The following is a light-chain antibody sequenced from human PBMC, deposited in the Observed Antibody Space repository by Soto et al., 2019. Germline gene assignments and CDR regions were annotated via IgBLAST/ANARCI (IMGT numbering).Light chain of an antibody. CDR1: SSDVGGYKY. CDR3: SSYAGSDLYV. J-gene: IGLJ1*01. V-gene: IGLV2-8*01. Sequence: QSALTQPPSASGSPGQSVTISCTGTSSDVGGYKYVSWYQQHPGKAPKVMIYEVSKRPSGVPDRFSGSKSGSTASLTVSGLQAEDEADYYCSSYAGSDLYVFGSGTKLTV. CDR2: EVS.